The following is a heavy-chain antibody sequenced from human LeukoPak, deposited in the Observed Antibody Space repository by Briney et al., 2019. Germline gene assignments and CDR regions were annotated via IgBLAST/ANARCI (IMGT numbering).Heavy chain of an antibody. J-gene: IGHJ5*02. V-gene: IGHV3-33*01. CDR3: ARGSSMGRNWFDP. CDR1: GFTFSSYG. D-gene: IGHD3-10*01. Sequence: PGGSLRLSCAASGFTFSSYGMHWVRQAPGKGLEWVAVIWYDGSNKYYADSVKGRFTISRDNSKNTLYLQMNSLRAEDTAVYYCARGSSMGRNWFDPWGQGTLVTVSS. CDR2: IWYDGSNK.